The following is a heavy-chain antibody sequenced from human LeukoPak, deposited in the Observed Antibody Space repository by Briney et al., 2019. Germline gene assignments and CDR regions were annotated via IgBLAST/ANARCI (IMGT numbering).Heavy chain of an antibody. CDR1: GYTFTGYY. CDR3: ARLYCSGGSCQDPKT. V-gene: IGHV1-2*02. J-gene: IGHJ4*02. Sequence: ASVKVSCKASGYTFTGYYMHWVRQAPGQGLEWMGCINPNSGGTNYAQKFQGRVTMTRDTSISTAYMELSRLRSDDTAVYYCARLYCSGGSCQDPKTWGQGTLVTVSS. CDR2: INPNSGGT. D-gene: IGHD2-15*01.